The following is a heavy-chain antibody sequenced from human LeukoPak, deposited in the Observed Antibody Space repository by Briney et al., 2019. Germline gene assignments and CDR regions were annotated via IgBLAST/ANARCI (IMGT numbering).Heavy chain of an antibody. Sequence: ASVKVSCKASGYTFTGYYMHWVRQAPGQGLEWMGWINPNSGGTNYAQKFQVRGTMTRDTSISTAYMELSRLRSDDTAVYYCARGHGSGSANYFDPWGQGTLVTVSS. CDR2: INPNSGGT. V-gene: IGHV1-2*02. CDR3: ARGHGSGSANYFDP. J-gene: IGHJ5*02. D-gene: IGHD3-10*01. CDR1: GYTFTGYY.